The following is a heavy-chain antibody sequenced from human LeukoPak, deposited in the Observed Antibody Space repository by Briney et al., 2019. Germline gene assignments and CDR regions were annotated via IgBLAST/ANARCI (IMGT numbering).Heavy chain of an antibody. CDR3: ARGTWIQLWPYFDY. CDR2: IYYSGST. J-gene: IGHJ4*02. CDR1: GGSISSSSYY. Sequence: SETLSLTCTVSGGSISSSSYYWGWLRQPPGKGLEWIGSIYYSGSTYYNPSLKSRVTISVDTSKNQFSLKLSSVTAADTAVYYCARGTWIQLWPYFDYWGQGTLVTVSS. V-gene: IGHV4-39*01. D-gene: IGHD5-18*01.